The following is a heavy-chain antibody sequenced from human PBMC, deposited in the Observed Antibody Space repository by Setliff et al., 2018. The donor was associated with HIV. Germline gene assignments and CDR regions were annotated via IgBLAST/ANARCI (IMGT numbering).Heavy chain of an antibody. J-gene: IGHJ3*01. CDR2: IYYSGST. D-gene: IGHD2-15*01. CDR3: ARDRIEVVVDGPHDVFDV. Sequence: PSETLSLTCTVSGGSVGSGSYYWSWIRQSPGKGLEWIGYIYYSGSTTYNPTLKSRVTPSVDTSKNQFFLKLTSLSAADTAVYYCARDRIEVVVDGPHDVFDVWGRGTTVTVSS. CDR1: GGSVGSGSYY. V-gene: IGHV4-61*01.